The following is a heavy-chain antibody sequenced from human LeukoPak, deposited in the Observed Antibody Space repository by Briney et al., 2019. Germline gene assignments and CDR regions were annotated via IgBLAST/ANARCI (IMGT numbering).Heavy chain of an antibody. CDR1: GDTFNRFY. D-gene: IGHD6-19*01. CDR3: ARDQGEVIAVAGRGENWYSWLDP. J-gene: IGHJ5*02. V-gene: IGHV1-46*02. Sequence: ASVKVSCKASGDTFNRFYIHWVRQAPGQGLEWMGIINPSGGTTSNTQKFQGRVTMTRDTSTSTVYMELSSLRSEDTAVYYCARDQGEVIAVAGRGENWYSWLDPWGQGTLVTVSS. CDR2: INPSGGTT.